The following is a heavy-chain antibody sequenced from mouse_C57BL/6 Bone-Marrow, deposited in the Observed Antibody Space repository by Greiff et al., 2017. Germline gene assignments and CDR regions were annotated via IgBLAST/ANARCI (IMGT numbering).Heavy chain of an antibody. CDR2: INPSSGYT. J-gene: IGHJ2*01. V-gene: IGHV1-7*01. CDR3: AIYYYGSSGDY. CDR1: GYTFTSYW. Sequence: QVQLQQSGAELAKPGASVKLSCKASGYTFTSYWMHWVKQRPGQGLEWIGYINPSSGYTKYNQKFKDKATLTADKSSSAAYMQLSSLTYEDSAVYYCAIYYYGSSGDYWGQGTTLTVSS. D-gene: IGHD1-1*01.